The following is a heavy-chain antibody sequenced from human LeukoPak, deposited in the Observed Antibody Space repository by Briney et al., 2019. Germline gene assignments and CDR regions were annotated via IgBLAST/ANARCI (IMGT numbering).Heavy chain of an antibody. V-gene: IGHV3-7*05. CDR1: GFTFRNCW. D-gene: IGHD6-19*01. J-gene: IGHJ4*02. Sequence: AGGSLRLSCATSGFTFRNCWMSWVRQAPGKGLEWVAKIKQDGSEKSYVDSVKGRFAISRDNANNSLYLQMNSLRAEDTAVYYCVREGSGLDYWGQGTPVTVSS. CDR2: IKQDGSEK. CDR3: VREGSGLDY.